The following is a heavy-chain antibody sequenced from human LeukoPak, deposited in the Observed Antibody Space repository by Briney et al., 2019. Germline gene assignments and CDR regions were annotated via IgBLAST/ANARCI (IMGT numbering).Heavy chain of an antibody. V-gene: IGHV3-23*01. D-gene: IGHD6-19*01. CDR3: AKNLITAQWLGGGAFDI. CDR1: GFTFSSYA. Sequence: PGGSLRLSCAASGFTFSSYAMSWVRQAPGKGLEWVSAISGSGGSTYYADSVKGRFTISRDNSKNTLYLQMNSLRAEDTAVYYCAKNLITAQWLGGGAFDIWGQGTMDTVSS. CDR2: ISGSGGST. J-gene: IGHJ3*02.